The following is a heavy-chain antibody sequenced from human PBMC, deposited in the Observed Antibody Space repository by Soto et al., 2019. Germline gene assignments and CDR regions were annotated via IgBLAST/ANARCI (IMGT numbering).Heavy chain of an antibody. CDR3: AIVYNYVTPTPQDV. Sequence: QVQLVQSGDEVRKPGSSVKVSCKASGYIFVNYGIAWVRQAPGQGLEWMGWLSPYSGNTHYASKLQGRLTMTTDTSTSTAYMDLGSLTSDDTAVYSCAIVYNYVTPTPQDVWGQGATVNFSS. V-gene: IGHV1-18*01. CDR1: GYIFVNYG. CDR2: LSPYSGNT. J-gene: IGHJ6*02. D-gene: IGHD3-16*01.